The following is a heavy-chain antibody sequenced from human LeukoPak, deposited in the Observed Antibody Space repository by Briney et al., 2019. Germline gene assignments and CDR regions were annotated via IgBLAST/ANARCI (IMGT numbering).Heavy chain of an antibody. Sequence: SETLSLTCAVSGGSISSNNWWGWVRQPPGKGLEWIGEIYHSGSPNYSPSLKSRVTISVDKSRNHFSLNLSSVTAADAAVYYCARVNINNWHSCDYWGQGTLVTVSS. CDR2: IYHSGSP. D-gene: IGHD1-1*01. CDR1: GGSISSNNW. J-gene: IGHJ4*02. V-gene: IGHV4-4*02. CDR3: ARVNINNWHSCDY.